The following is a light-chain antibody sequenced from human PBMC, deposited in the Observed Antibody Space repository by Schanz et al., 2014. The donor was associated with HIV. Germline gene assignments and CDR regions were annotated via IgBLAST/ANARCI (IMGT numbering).Light chain of an antibody. CDR1: QSVKSNF. CDR3: QQANSFPPT. J-gene: IGKJ2*01. V-gene: IGKV3D-7*01. Sequence: EIVLTQSPGTLSLSPGERGTLSCRASQSVKSNFIGWYQQKPGQAPRLLIYGASTRATGIPPRFSGSGSGTDFSLTISSLQPEDFATYYCQQANSFPPTFGQGTKLEIK. CDR2: GAS.